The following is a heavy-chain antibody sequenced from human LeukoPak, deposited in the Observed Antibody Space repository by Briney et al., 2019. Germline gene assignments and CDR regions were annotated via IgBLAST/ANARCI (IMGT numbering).Heavy chain of an antibody. CDR1: GFTFSSYA. CDR2: ISDSGSGT. V-gene: IGHV3-23*01. J-gene: IGHJ3*02. CDR3: AKRTDTSGNRGGALDI. D-gene: IGHD3-22*01. Sequence: GGSLVLSCPASGFTFSSYAMSWVRQAPGKGLEWVSSISDSGSGTYYADSVKGRFTISSDNSKNTLYLQMNSLRAEDTAVYYCAKRTDTSGNRGGALDIWGQGTMVAVSS.